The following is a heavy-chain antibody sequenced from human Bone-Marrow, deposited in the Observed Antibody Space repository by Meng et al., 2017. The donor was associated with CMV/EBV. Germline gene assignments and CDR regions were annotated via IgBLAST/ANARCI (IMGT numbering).Heavy chain of an antibody. J-gene: IGHJ5*02. D-gene: IGHD2-2*01. CDR2: TYFRSKWYN. CDR1: GDSVSSNSAA. Sequence: SQTLSLTCAISGDSVSSNSAAWNWIRQSPSRGLEWLGRTYFRSKWYNDYAVSVKSRITINPDTSKNQFSLQLNSVTPEDTAVYYCARESAIVVVPAARGNWFDPWAQGTLVTVSS. V-gene: IGHV6-1*01. CDR3: ARESAIVVVPAARGNWFDP.